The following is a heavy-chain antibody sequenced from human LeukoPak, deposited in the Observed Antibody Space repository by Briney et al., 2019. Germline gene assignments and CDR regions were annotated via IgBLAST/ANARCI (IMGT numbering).Heavy chain of an antibody. CDR3: ARSRGRFTKYYGSGGSMNYNWFDP. Sequence: GESLKISCKGSGYSFTSYWIGWVRQMPGKGLEWMGIIYPGDSDTRYSPSFQGQVTISADKSISTAYLQWSSLKASDTAMYYCARSRGRFTKYYGSGGSMNYNWFDPWGQGTLVTVSS. CDR1: GYSFTSYW. J-gene: IGHJ5*02. D-gene: IGHD3-10*01. CDR2: IYPGDSDT. V-gene: IGHV5-51*01.